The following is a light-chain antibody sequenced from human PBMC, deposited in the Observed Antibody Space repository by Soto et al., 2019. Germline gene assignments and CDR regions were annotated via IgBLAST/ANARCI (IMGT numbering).Light chain of an antibody. J-gene: IGKJ4*01. V-gene: IGKV1-9*01. CDR3: QQLNSYPLT. CDR1: QGISSY. Sequence: IQLTQSPSFLSASVGDRATITCRASQGISSYLAWYQQRPGKAPKLLIYAASILQDGVPSRFSGSGSGTEFTLTISSLQPEDFATYYCQQLNSYPLTFGGGTKVDIK. CDR2: AAS.